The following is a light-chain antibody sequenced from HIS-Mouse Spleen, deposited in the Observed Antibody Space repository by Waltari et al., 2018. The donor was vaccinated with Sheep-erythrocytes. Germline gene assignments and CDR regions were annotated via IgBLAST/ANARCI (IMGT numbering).Light chain of an antibody. J-gene: IGLJ2*01. CDR3: QACDSSTAV. V-gene: IGLV3-1*01. Sequence: SYELTQPPSVSVSPGQTASITCSGDKLGDKYACWYQQKPGQSPVLVIYQDSKRPSGSPGRFSGSNSGNTATLTISGTQAMDEADYYCQACDSSTAVFGGGTKLTVL. CDR1: KLGDKY. CDR2: QDS.